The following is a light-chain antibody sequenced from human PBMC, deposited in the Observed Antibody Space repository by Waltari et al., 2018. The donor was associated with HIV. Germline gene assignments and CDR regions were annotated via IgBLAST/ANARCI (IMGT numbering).Light chain of an antibody. V-gene: IGLV1-40*01. CDR2: GNS. Sequence: QSVLTQPPSVSGAPGQWLTIPCPRSSPTIWAGYDVPWYQQIPGTAPKLLIYGNSHRPSGVPDRFSGSKSGTSASLAITGLQAEDEADYYCQSYDSSLSVWVFGGGTKLTVL. J-gene: IGLJ3*02. CDR3: QSYDSSLSVWV. CDR1: SPTIWAGYD.